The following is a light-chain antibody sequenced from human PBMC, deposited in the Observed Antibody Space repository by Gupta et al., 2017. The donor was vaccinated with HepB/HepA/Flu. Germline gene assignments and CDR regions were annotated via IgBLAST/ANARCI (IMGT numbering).Light chain of an antibody. J-gene: IGLJ2*01. CDR1: KLGDKY. CDR3: QAWDSSTAV. Sequence: SPELPHPPSVSVSPGQTASITCSGDKLGDKYACWYQQKPGQSPVLVIYQDSKRPSGIPERFSGSNSGNTATLTISGTQAMDEADYYCQAWDSSTAVFGGGTKLTVL. CDR2: QDS. V-gene: IGLV3-1*01.